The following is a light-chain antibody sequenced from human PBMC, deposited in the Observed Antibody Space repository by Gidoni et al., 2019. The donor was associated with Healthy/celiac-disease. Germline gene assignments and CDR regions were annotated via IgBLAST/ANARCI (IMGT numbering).Light chain of an antibody. J-gene: IGLJ3*02. CDR3: GTWDGTLTAVL. CDR2: DND. CDR1: SSNIGNNY. Sequence: QAVLTQPPSVSAAPGQKVTISCSGSSSNIGNNYVSWYQQLPGTAPKLLIYDNDKRPSGIPDRVSGSKSGTSATLGITGLQTGDEADYYCGTWDGTLTAVLFGGGTKLTVL. V-gene: IGLV1-51*01.